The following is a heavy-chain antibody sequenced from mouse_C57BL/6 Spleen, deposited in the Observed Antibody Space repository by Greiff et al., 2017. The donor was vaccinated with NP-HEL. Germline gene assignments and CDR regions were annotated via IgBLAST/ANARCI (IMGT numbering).Heavy chain of an antibody. CDR3: ARYGGRQYAMDY. J-gene: IGHJ4*01. Sequence: EVQLQQSGPELVKPGASVKISCKASGYTFTDYYMNWVKQSHGKSLEWIGDINPNNGGTSYNQKFKGKATLTVDKSSSTAYMELRSLTSEDSAVYYCARYGGRQYAMDYWGQGTSVTVSS. CDR1: GYTFTDYY. CDR2: INPNNGGT. V-gene: IGHV1-26*01. D-gene: IGHD1-1*01.